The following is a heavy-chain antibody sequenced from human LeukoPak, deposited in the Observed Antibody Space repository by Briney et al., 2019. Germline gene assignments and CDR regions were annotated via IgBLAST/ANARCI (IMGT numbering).Heavy chain of an antibody. Sequence: GASVKVSCKASGHAFTTYYVHLVRQAPGQGLEWMGVINPSGDGTNYPQRFQDRVTLTKDTSTNTVYMELSSLRSEDTAIYYCAKETPNTGWSDPWGQGTLVTVSS. CDR3: AKETPNTGWSDP. V-gene: IGHV1-46*01. CDR2: INPSGDGT. J-gene: IGHJ5*02. CDR1: GHAFTTYY. D-gene: IGHD1-14*01.